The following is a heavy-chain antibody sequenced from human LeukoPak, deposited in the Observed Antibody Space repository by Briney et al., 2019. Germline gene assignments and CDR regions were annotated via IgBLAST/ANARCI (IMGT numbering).Heavy chain of an antibody. CDR1: GFTFSSYA. CDR2: ISYDGSNK. D-gene: IGHD5-18*01. J-gene: IGHJ4*02. Sequence: GGSLRLSCAASGFTFSSYAMHWVRQAPGKGLEWVAVISYDGSNKYYADSVKGRFTISRDNSKNTLYLQMNNLRVDDTAVYYCAKDSYGLAVDYWGQGTLVTVSS. CDR3: AKDSYGLAVDY. V-gene: IGHV3-30-3*02.